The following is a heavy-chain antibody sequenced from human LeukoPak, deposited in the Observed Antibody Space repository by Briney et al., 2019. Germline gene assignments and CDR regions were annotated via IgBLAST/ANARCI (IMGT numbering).Heavy chain of an antibody. Sequence: GGSLRLSCAASGFTFSSYEMNWVRQAPGKGLEWVSYISSSGSTIYYADSVKVRFTISRDNAKNSLYLQMNSLRAEDTAVYYCARDYSDRYYYYYYMDVWGKGTTVTVSS. CDR2: ISSSGSTI. CDR3: ARDYSDRYYYYYYMDV. D-gene: IGHD2-21*01. J-gene: IGHJ6*03. CDR1: GFTFSSYE. V-gene: IGHV3-48*03.